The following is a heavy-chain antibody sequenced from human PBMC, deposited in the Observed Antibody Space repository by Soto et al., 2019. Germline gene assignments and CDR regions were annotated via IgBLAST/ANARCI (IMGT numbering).Heavy chain of an antibody. Sequence: SVKVSCKASGGTFSSYAISWVRQAPGQGLEWMGGIIPIFGTANYAQKFQGRVTITADESTSTAYMELSSLRSEDTAVYYRARASGGITMIVGALYYYGMGVWGQGTTVTVSS. D-gene: IGHD3-22*01. CDR3: ARASGGITMIVGALYYYGMGV. J-gene: IGHJ6*02. CDR1: GGTFSSYA. CDR2: IIPIFGTA. V-gene: IGHV1-69*13.